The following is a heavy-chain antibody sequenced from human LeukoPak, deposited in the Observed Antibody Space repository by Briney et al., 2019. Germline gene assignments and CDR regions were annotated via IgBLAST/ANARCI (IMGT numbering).Heavy chain of an antibody. D-gene: IGHD1-26*01. J-gene: IGHJ4*02. Sequence: GGSVRLSCAASGFTFSSYGVLWVRQAPGKGLEWVAVISYDGSNKYYADSVKGRFTISRDNAKNTLYLQMNSLRAEDTAVYYCATHTGIVGATEYYFDYWGQGTLVTVSS. V-gene: IGHV3-30*03. CDR3: ATHTGIVGATEYYFDY. CDR1: GFTFSSYG. CDR2: ISYDGSNK.